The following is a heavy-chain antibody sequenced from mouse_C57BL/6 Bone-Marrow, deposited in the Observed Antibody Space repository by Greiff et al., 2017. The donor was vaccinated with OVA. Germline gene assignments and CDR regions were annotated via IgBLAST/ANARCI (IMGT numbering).Heavy chain of an antibody. CDR1: GYTFTSYW. V-gene: IGHV1-50*01. CDR3: AREVNWYFDV. D-gene: IGHD2-2*01. J-gene: IGHJ1*03. Sequence: QVQLQQPGAELVKPGASVKLSCKASGYTFTSYWMQWVKQRPGQGLEWIGEIDPSDSYTNYNQKFKGQATLTVDTSSSTAYMQLSSLTSEDSAVYYCAREVNWYFDVWGTGTTVTVSS. CDR2: IDPSDSYT.